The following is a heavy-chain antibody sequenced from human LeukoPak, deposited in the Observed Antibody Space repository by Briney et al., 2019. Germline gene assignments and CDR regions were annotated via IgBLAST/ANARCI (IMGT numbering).Heavy chain of an antibody. CDR2: IKQDGSEK. V-gene: IGHV3-7*01. Sequence: GGSLRLSCAASGFTFSSYWMSWVRQAPGKGLEWVANIKQDGSEKYYVDSVKGRFTISRDNAKNSLYLQMNCLRAEDTAVYYCARAANGVDLYYYYYMDVWGKGTTVTVSS. CDR3: ARAANGVDLYYYYYMDV. J-gene: IGHJ6*03. CDR1: GFTFSSYW. D-gene: IGHD2-8*01.